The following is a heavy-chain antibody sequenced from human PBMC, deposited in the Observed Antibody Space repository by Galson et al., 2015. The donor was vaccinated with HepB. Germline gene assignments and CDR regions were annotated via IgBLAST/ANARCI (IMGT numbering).Heavy chain of an antibody. Sequence: SLRLSCAGSGFTFGDYSVSWFRQAPGKGLEWIGFIKSKAYGATTEYAASVKGRFTISRDDSENTAYLQMNSLKTEDTAVYYCTRDNNDFYYALDVWGQGTTVTVSS. D-gene: IGHD1-14*01. CDR1: GFTFGDYS. CDR2: IKSKAYGATT. J-gene: IGHJ6*02. CDR3: TRDNNDFYYALDV. V-gene: IGHV3-49*03.